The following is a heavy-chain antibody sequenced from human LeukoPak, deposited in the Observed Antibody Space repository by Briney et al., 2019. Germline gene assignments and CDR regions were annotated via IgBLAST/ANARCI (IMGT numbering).Heavy chain of an antibody. Sequence: SETLSLTCTVSGGSISSSSYYWGWIRQPPGKGLEWIVSIYYSGSTYYNPSLKSRVTISVDTSKNQLSLKLSSVTAADTAVYYCARHATGTILGVVSDYYYGMDVWGQGTTVTVSS. J-gene: IGHJ6*02. CDR2: IYYSGST. V-gene: IGHV4-39*01. CDR1: GGSISSSSYY. D-gene: IGHD3-3*01. CDR3: ARHATGTILGVVSDYYYGMDV.